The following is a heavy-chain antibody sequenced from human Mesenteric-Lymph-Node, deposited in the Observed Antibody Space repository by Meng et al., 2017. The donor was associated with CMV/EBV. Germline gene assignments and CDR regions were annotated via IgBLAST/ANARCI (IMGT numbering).Heavy chain of an antibody. V-gene: IGHV3-23*01. Sequence: GESLKISCAASGFTFSTNAMNWVRQAPGKGLEWVSSISGSGSSTYYADSVKGRFTISRDNSKNTLYLQMNSLRAEDTAVYYCARGRPGLLRFLEWLYKFDPWGQGTLVTVSS. CDR1: GFTFSTNA. J-gene: IGHJ5*02. CDR2: ISGSGSST. CDR3: ARGRPGLLRFLEWLYKFDP. D-gene: IGHD3-3*01.